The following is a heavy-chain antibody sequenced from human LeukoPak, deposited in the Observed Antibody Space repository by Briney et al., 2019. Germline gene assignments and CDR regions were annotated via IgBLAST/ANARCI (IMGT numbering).Heavy chain of an antibody. CDR2: IKQDGSEK. CDR3: ARDEGHYSYYYDSSGFSSGY. J-gene: IGHJ4*02. D-gene: IGHD3-22*01. Sequence: GGSLRLSCAASGFTFSSYWMSWVRQAPGKGLEWVANIKQDGSEKYYVDSVKGRFTISRDNAKNSLYLQMNSLRAEDTAVYYCARDEGHYSYYYDSSGFSSGYWGQGTLVTVSS. V-gene: IGHV3-7*01. CDR1: GFTFSSYW.